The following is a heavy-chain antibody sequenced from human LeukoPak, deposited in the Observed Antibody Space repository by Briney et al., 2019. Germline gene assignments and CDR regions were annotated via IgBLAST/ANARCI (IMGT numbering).Heavy chain of an antibody. CDR3: ARGAYYYGSGSHPFDY. Sequence: ASVKVSCKASGYTFTSYDINWVRQATGQGLEWMGWMNPNSGNTGYAQKFQGRVTMTRNTSISTAYMELSSLRSEDTAVYYCARGAYYYGSGSHPFDYWGQGTLVTVSS. V-gene: IGHV1-8*01. J-gene: IGHJ4*02. D-gene: IGHD3-10*01. CDR2: MNPNSGNT. CDR1: GYTFTSYD.